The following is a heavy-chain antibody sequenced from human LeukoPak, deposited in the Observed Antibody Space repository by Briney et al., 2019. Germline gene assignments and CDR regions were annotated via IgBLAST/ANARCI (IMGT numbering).Heavy chain of an antibody. V-gene: IGHV3-23*01. CDR2: ISGSGGST. D-gene: IGHD5-18*01. CDR1: GFTFDEYG. Sequence: GGSLRLSCAASGFTFDEYGMSWVRQAPGKGLEWVSAISGSGGSTYYADSVKGRFTISRDNSKNTLYLQMNSLRAEDTAVYYCAKDPHHNTAMAGWGQGTLVTVSS. CDR3: AKDPHHNTAMAG. J-gene: IGHJ4*02.